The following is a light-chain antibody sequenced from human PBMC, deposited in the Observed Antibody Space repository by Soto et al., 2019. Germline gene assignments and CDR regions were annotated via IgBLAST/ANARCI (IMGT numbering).Light chain of an antibody. Sequence: EVVMTQSPATLSLSPGDTATLSCRASQSVSSSFAWYQQKPGQPPRLLIYGSSTRATGVPARISGSGSGTEFTITISILQSEDFAVYCCQQYYTLRPRFGQGTKVEIK. CDR1: QSVSSS. J-gene: IGKJ1*01. CDR2: GSS. V-gene: IGKV3-15*01. CDR3: QQYYTLRPR.